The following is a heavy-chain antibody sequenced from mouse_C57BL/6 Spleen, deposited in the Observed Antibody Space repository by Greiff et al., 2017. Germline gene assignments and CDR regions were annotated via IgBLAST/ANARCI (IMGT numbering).Heavy chain of an antibody. Sequence: QVQLQQPGAELVKPGASVKLSCKASGYTFTSYWMHWVKQRPGQGLEWIGMIHPNSGSTNYNEKFKSKATLTVDKSSSTAYMQLSSLTSEDAAVYYCAREGGDYFDYWGQGTTLTVSS. CDR2: IHPNSGST. CDR3: AREGGDYFDY. CDR1: GYTFTSYW. V-gene: IGHV1-64*01. J-gene: IGHJ2*01.